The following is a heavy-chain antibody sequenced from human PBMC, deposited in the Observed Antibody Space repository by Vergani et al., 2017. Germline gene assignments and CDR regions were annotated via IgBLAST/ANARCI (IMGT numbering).Heavy chain of an antibody. CDR1: GGSISSGGYY. Sequence: QVQLQESGPGLVKPSQTLSLTCTVSGGSISSGGYYWSWIRQHPGKGLEWIGCIYYSGSTYYNPSLKSRVTISVDTSKNQFSLKLSSVTAADTAVYYCARDLGSSWTWYNWFDPWGQGTLVTVSS. J-gene: IGHJ5*02. V-gene: IGHV4-31*03. CDR2: IYYSGST. CDR3: ARDLGSSWTWYNWFDP. D-gene: IGHD6-13*01.